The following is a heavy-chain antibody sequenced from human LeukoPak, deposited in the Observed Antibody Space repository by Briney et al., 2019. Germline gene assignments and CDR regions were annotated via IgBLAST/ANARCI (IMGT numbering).Heavy chain of an antibody. Sequence: GGSLRLSCAASGLTFDDYAMHWVRQAPGKGLEWVSLISWDGGSTYYADSVKGRFTISRDNSKNSLYLQMNSLRAEDSALYYCAKGYSSGWFSYGMDVWGQGTTVTVSS. CDR1: GLTFDDYA. CDR2: ISWDGGST. J-gene: IGHJ6*02. D-gene: IGHD6-19*01. CDR3: AKGYSSGWFSYGMDV. V-gene: IGHV3-43D*03.